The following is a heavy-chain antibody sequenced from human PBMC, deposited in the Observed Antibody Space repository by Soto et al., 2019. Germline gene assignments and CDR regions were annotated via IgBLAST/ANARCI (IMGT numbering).Heavy chain of an antibody. V-gene: IGHV1-18*01. D-gene: IGHD3-10*01. CDR2: ISAYNGNT. CDR3: ARLGSGSYLYYYYYGMDV. CDR1: GYTFTSYG. Sequence: QVQLVQSGAEVKKPGASVKVSCKASGYTFTSYGISWVRQAPGQGLEWMGWISAYNGNTNYAQKIQGRVTMTTDTSTSTAYMELRSLRSDDTAVYYCARLGSGSYLYYYYYGMDVWGQGTTVTVSS. J-gene: IGHJ6*02.